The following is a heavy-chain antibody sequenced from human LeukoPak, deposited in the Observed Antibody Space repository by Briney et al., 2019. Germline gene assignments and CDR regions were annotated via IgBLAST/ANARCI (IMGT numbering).Heavy chain of an antibody. CDR3: ARHLRTTVTTLSWFDP. Sequence: ASETLSLTCTVSGGSIGSSSYYWGWIRQPPGKGLEWIGSIYYSGSTYYNPSLKSRVTISVDTSKNQFSLKLSSVTAADTAVYYCARHLRTTVTTLSWFDPWGQGTLVTVSS. V-gene: IGHV4-39*01. CDR1: GGSIGSSSYY. CDR2: IYYSGST. J-gene: IGHJ5*02. D-gene: IGHD4-17*01.